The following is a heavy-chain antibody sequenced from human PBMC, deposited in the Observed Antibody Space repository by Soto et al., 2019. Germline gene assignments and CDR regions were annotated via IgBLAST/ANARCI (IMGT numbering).Heavy chain of an antibody. D-gene: IGHD3-3*01. J-gene: IGHJ6*02. CDR1: SGSLSGYY. CDR3: ARAYYDFWSGYLRSVYGMDV. V-gene: IGHV4-34*01. CDR2: ISPSGTT. Sequence: SETLSLTCSLYSGSLSGYYWSWIRQPPGKGLEWIGEISPSGTTNYSPSLKSRVSISVDTSKNQFSLNLTSLTAADTAVYYCARAYYDFWSGYLRSVYGMDVWGQGTTVTVSS.